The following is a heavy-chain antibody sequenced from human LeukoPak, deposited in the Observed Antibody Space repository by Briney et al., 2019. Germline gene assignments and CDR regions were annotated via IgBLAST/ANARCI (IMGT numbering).Heavy chain of an antibody. CDR2: INPNSGGT. Sequence: GASVKVSCKASGYTFTGYYMHWVRQAPGQGLEWMGWINPNSGGTNYAQKFQGWVTMTRDTSISTAYMELSRLRSDDAAVYYCARAPRSGSYFDLGYWGQGTLVTVSS. V-gene: IGHV1-2*04. CDR1: GYTFTGYY. J-gene: IGHJ4*02. CDR3: ARAPRSGSYFDLGY. D-gene: IGHD3-10*01.